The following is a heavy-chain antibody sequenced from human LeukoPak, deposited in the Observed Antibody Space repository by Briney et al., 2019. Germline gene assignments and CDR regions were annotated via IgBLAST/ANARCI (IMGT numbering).Heavy chain of an antibody. J-gene: IGHJ4*02. V-gene: IGHV3-74*01. CDR2: INSDGSSR. CDR3: AREVCIGGSCSVFDY. CDR1: GFTFSSYW. Sequence: PGGSLRLSRAASGFTFSSYWMHWVRHAPGKGLVWVSRINSDGSSRTYADSVKGRFTISRDNAKNTLSLQMNSLRTEDTAVYYCAREVCIGGSCSVFDYWGQGTLVTVSS. D-gene: IGHD2-15*01.